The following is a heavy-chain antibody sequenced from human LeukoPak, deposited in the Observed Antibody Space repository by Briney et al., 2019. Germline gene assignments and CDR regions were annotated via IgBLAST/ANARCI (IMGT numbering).Heavy chain of an antibody. D-gene: IGHD3-3*01. J-gene: IGHJ4*02. Sequence: GGSLRLSCAASEFTFSRYELNWVRQAPGKGLEWVSYISSSGDTIYYADSVKGRFTISRDNAKNSLYLQMNSLRAENTAVYYCARVPRSTRIPIFRWGQGTLVTVSS. CDR3: ARVPRSTRIPIFR. CDR1: EFTFSRYE. CDR2: ISSSGDTI. V-gene: IGHV3-48*03.